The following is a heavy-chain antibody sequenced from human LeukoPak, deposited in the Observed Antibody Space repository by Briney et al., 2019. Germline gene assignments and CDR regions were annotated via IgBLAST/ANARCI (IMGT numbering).Heavy chain of an antibody. D-gene: IGHD6-13*01. J-gene: IGHJ5*02. CDR2: MNPNSGNT. CDR3: ASAPRYSSSWPNNWFDP. V-gene: IGHV1-8*01. CDR1: GYTFTSYD. Sequence: ASVKVSCKASGYTFTSYDINWVRQATGQGLEWMGWMNPNSGNTGYAQKFQGRVTITADESTSTAYMELSSLRSEDTAVYSCASAPRYSSSWPNNWFDPWGQGTLVTVSS.